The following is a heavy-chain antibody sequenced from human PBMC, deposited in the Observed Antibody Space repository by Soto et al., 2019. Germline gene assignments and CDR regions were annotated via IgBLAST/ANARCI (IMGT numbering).Heavy chain of an antibody. CDR2: ISFDGNYK. J-gene: IGHJ2*01. Sequence: QVQLVESGGGVVQPGRSLRLSCVGSGFTFSSYGMHWVRQAPGKGLEWLAVISFDGNYKYHADSVKGRFTISRDNSKNKLFVEMSSLSTEDTAVYYCVKDNGHSGSSENWYFALWGRGTLVTVSS. V-gene: IGHV3-30*18. CDR3: VKDNGHSGSSENWYFAL. D-gene: IGHD1-26*01. CDR1: GFTFSSYG.